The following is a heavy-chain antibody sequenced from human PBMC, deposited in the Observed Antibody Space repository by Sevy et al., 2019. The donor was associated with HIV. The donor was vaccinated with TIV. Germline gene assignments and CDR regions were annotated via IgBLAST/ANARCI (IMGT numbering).Heavy chain of an antibody. CDR1: GFTFSSYW. Sequence: GGSLRLSCAASGFTFSSYWMHWVRQAPGKGLVWVSRINSDGSSTSYADSVKGRFTISRDNSKNTVYLQMNSLRAEDTAVYYCAKWGDHDFWSSYSYFDYWGQGALVTVSS. D-gene: IGHD3-3*01. CDR2: INSDGSST. J-gene: IGHJ4*02. CDR3: AKWGDHDFWSSYSYFDY. V-gene: IGHV3-74*01.